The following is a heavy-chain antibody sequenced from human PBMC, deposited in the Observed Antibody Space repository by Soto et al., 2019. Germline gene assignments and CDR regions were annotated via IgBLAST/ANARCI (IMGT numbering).Heavy chain of an antibody. CDR1: GATFSSYA. CDR2: IIPIFGTA. Sequence: GASEKASCKAPGATFSSYAISWVRQAPGQGLEWMGGIIPIFGTANYAQKFQGRVTITADESTSTAYMELSSLRSEDTAVYYCGGIAAAGHYYYYGMDVWGQGTTVTVSS. J-gene: IGHJ6*02. V-gene: IGHV1-69*01. D-gene: IGHD6-13*01. CDR3: GGIAAAGHYYYYGMDV.